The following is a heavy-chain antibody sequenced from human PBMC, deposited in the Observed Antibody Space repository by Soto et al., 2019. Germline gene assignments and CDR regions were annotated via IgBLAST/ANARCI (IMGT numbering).Heavy chain of an antibody. J-gene: IGHJ6*02. CDR3: ARVTSYYYGMDV. V-gene: IGHV1-69*13. Sequence: SVKVSCKASGGTFSSYAISWVRQAPGQGLEWMGGIIPIFGTANYAQKFQGRVTITADESTSTAYMGLSSLRSEDTAVYYCARVTSYYYGMDVWGQGTTVTVS. CDR1: GGTFSSYA. D-gene: IGHD2-2*01. CDR2: IIPIFGTA.